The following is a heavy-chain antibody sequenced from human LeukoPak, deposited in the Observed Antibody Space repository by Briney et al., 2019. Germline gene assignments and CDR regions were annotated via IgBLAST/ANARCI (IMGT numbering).Heavy chain of an antibody. D-gene: IGHD5-18*01. V-gene: IGHV1-2*06. CDR3: ARGLRERGYSYGYVY. Sequence: ASVKVSCKASGYTFTGYYMHWVRQAPGQGLEWMGRINPNSGGTNYAQNFQGRVTMTRDTSISTAYMELSRLRSDDTAVYYCARGLRERGYSYGYVYWGQGTLVTVSS. CDR2: INPNSGGT. J-gene: IGHJ4*02. CDR1: GYTFTGYY.